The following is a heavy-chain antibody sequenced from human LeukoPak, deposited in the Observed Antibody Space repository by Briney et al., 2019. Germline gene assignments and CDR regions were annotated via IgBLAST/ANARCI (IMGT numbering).Heavy chain of an antibody. Sequence: GESLKISCKTSGQSISTYRIGWVRQMPGKGLEWMGIIYPSDSTTLYSPSFQGQVTISADKSINTAYLQWSSLKASDTAIYYCACRKYYSTWSDPWGQGTLVTVSS. CDR3: ACRKYYSTWSDP. CDR1: GQSISTYR. D-gene: IGHD3-10*01. J-gene: IGHJ5*02. V-gene: IGHV5-51*01. CDR2: IYPSDSTT.